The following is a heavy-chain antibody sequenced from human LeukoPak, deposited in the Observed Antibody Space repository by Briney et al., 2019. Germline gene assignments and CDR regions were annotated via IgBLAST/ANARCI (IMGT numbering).Heavy chain of an antibody. CDR1: GFTFSSYA. V-gene: IGHV3-23*01. Sequence: GGSLRLSCAASGFTFSSYAMSWVRQAPGKGLEWVSAISGSGGSTYYADSVKGRFTTSRDNSKNTLYLQMNSLRAEDTAVYYCAKDNYDFWSGYCDYWGQGTLVTVSS. CDR3: AKDNYDFWSGYCDY. CDR2: ISGSGGST. J-gene: IGHJ4*02. D-gene: IGHD3-3*01.